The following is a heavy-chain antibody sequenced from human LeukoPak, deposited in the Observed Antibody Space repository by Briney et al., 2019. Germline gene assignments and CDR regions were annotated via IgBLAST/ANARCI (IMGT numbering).Heavy chain of an antibody. Sequence: SGPTLVNPTQTLTLTCTFSGFSLSSPGVGVGWIRQPPGRALEWLAHVYWHDAKYYCPSLKSRLTITKDTSKNQVVLTMTNMDPVDTGTYFCAHLRATDWYFFDYWGQGMLVTVSS. J-gene: IGHJ4*02. CDR3: AHLRATDWYFFDY. V-gene: IGHV2-5*01. D-gene: IGHD3-9*01. CDR1: GFSLSSPGVG. CDR2: VYWHDAK.